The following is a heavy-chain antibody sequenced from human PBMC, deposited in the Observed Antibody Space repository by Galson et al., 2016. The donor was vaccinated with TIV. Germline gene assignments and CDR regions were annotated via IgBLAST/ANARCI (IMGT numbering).Heavy chain of an antibody. CDR2: ISRDGSSY. J-gene: IGHJ4*02. V-gene: IGHV3-30*01. CDR3: ARATAGEISFLVDY. CDR1: GFTFSSHA. Sequence: SLRLSCAASGFTFSSHAMHWVRQAPGKGLEWLTVISRDGSSYYYADSVKGRLTISRDNSKNALYLQMNSLRPDDTAVYYWARATAGEISFLVDYWGQGTLVTVSS. D-gene: IGHD3-16*02.